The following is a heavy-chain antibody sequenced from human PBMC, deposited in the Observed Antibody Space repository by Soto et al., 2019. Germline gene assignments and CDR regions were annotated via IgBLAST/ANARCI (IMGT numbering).Heavy chain of an antibody. D-gene: IGHD3-22*01. V-gene: IGHV1-2*04. Sequence: VASVKVSCNASGYTFTGYYMHWVRQAPGQGLEWMGWINPNSGGTNYAQKFQGWVTMTRDTSISTAYMELSRLRSDDTAVYYCARDHYYDSSGYYYSGFDYWGQGTLVTVSS. J-gene: IGHJ4*02. CDR3: ARDHYYDSSGYYYSGFDY. CDR2: INPNSGGT. CDR1: GYTFTGYY.